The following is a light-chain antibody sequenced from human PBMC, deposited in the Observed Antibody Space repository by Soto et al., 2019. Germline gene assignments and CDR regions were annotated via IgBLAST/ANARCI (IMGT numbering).Light chain of an antibody. J-gene: IGKJ1*01. CDR3: QQYGSSPRT. CDR2: GAS. V-gene: IGKV3-15*01. Sequence: EIVMTQSPATLSVSPGERATLSCRASQSVSSNLAWYQQKPGQAPRLLIFGASTRATGLPARFSGSGSGTEFTLTISSLQSEDFAVYYCQQYGSSPRTFGQGTKVDIK. CDR1: QSVSSN.